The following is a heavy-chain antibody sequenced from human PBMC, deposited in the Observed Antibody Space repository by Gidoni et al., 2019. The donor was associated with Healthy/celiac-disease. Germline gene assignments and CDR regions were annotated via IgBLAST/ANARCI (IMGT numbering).Heavy chain of an antibody. J-gene: IGHJ6*02. CDR1: GFTFSSYW. CDR2: IKQDGSDK. CDR3: ARDRKYNSGRTGYYGMDV. Sequence: EVQLVESGGGLVQPGGSLRLSCAASGFTFSSYWMSWVRQAPGKGLEWVGNIKQDGSDKYYVDSVKGRFTISRDNAKNSLYLQMNSLRAEDTAVYYCARDRKYNSGRTGYYGMDVWGQGTTVTVSS. V-gene: IGHV3-7*01. D-gene: IGHD1-1*01.